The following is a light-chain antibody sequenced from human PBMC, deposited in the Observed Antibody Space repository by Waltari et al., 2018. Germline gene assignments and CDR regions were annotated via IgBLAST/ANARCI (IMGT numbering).Light chain of an antibody. CDR3: QQYNNWLYT. CDR1: QSASTN. CDR2: DAS. V-gene: IGKV3-15*01. Sequence: ERVMTQSPATLSVSPGETATLSCRASQSASTNLAWYQQKAGQAPRLLIYDASIRATGVPARVSGSGAGKEFTLTITGLQSEDFAVYYCQQYNNWLYTFGQGTKLEIK. J-gene: IGKJ2*01.